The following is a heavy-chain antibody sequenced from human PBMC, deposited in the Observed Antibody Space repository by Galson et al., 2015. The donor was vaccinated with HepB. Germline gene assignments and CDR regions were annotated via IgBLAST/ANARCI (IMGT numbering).Heavy chain of an antibody. CDR1: GFSFSDYG. V-gene: IGHV3-30*18. J-gene: IGHJ2*01. CDR2: MSKDGSNK. Sequence: SLRLSCAASGFSFSDYGMHWVRQTPGTGLEWVAFMSKDGSNKFYVDSVKGRFTISRDSSKNTVYLQMNSLRAGDTALYYCAKDIGGAWSWYFDVWGRGTLVTVSS. CDR3: AKDIGGAWSWYFDV. D-gene: IGHD2-15*01.